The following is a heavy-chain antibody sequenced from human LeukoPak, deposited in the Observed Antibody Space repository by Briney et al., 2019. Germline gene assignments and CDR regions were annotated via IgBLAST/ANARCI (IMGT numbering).Heavy chain of an antibody. D-gene: IGHD3-22*01. CDR3: AKDRYYDSSGPSDY. J-gene: IGHJ4*02. V-gene: IGHV3-23*01. CDR2: ISGSGGST. CDR1: GFTVSSYT. Sequence: GRSLRLSCAASGFTVSSYTMSWVRKAPGKGLEWVSGISGSGGSTYYADSVKGRFTISRDNSKNTLYLQMNSLRAEDTAVYYCAKDRYYDSSGPSDYWGQGTLVTVSS.